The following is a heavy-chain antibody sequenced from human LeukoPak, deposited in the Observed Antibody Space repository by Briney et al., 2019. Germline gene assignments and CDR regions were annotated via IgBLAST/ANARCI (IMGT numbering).Heavy chain of an antibody. CDR3: AREVGATTFTQYYFDY. J-gene: IGHJ4*02. CDR1: GGSISSYY. V-gene: IGHV4-59*01. D-gene: IGHD1-26*01. CDR2: IYYSGST. Sequence: PSETLSLTCTVSGGSISSYYWSWIRQPPGKGLEWIGYIYYSGSTNYNPSLKSRVTISVDTSKNQFSLKLSSATAADTAVYYCAREVGATTFTQYYFDYWGQGTLVTVSS.